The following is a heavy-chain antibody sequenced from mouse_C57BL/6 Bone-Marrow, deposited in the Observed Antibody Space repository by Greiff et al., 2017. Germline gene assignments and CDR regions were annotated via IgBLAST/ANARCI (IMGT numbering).Heavy chain of an antibody. CDR2: INPNYGTT. D-gene: IGHD1-1*01. Sequence: VQLQQSGPELVKPGASVKISCTASGYSFTDCNMNWVKQSNGKSLEWIGVINPNYGTTSYNQKFKGKATLTVDQSSSTAYMQLNSLTSEDSAVYYCARYPITTVVATDAMDYWGQGTSVTVSS. CDR3: ARYPITTVVATDAMDY. V-gene: IGHV1-39*01. CDR1: GYSFTDCN. J-gene: IGHJ4*01.